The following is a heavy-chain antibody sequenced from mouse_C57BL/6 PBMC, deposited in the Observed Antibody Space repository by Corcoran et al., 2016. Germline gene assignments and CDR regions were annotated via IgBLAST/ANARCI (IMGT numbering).Heavy chain of an antibody. J-gene: IGHJ1*03. V-gene: IGHV1-80*01. Sequence: QVQLQQSGAELVKPGASVKISCKASGYAFSSYWMNWVKQRPGKGLEWIGQIYPGDGDTNYNGKFKGKATLTADKSSSTAYMQLSSLTSEDSAVYFCARLRVHYGSSYGYFDVWGTGTTVTVSS. CDR3: ARLRVHYGSSYGYFDV. D-gene: IGHD1-1*01. CDR1: GYAFSSYW. CDR2: IYPGDGDT.